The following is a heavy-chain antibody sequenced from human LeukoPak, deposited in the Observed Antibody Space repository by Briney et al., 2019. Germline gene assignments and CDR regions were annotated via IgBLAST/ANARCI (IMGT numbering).Heavy chain of an antibody. CDR1: GFAFSVYA. Sequence: GGSLRLSCTASGFAFSVYAMSWLRQPPGKGLEWVSTINANSGTTSYAASVRGRFTISRDNSMNTLYLHLNTLRADDTATYYCAKPISGGLAVTADWFHPWGQGTLVVVSS. CDR3: AKPISGGLAVTADWFHP. D-gene: IGHD6-19*01. V-gene: IGHV3-23*01. J-gene: IGHJ5*01. CDR2: INANSGTT.